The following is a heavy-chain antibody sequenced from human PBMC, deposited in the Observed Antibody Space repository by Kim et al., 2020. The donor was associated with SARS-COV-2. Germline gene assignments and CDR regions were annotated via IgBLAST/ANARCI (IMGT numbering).Heavy chain of an antibody. D-gene: IGHD6-19*01. CDR3: ARAKIAVAGKLDY. V-gene: IGHV1-69*01. J-gene: IGHJ4*02. Sequence: YAPKFKGRVTITADESTCTAYMELSSLRSEDTAVYYCARAKIAVAGKLDYWGQGTLVTVSS.